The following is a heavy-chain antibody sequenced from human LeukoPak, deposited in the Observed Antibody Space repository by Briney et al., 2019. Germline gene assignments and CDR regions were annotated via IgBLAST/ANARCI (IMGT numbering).Heavy chain of an antibody. CDR2: IIPMSGTV. Sequence: ASVKVSCKASGGTFSTFGISWVRQAPGQGLEWMGGIIPMSGTVNNAQKFQGRVTITADKSTGTAYMELSSLRSDDTAVYYCARGNYDFWSGSQPVDYWGQGTLVTVSS. J-gene: IGHJ4*02. CDR3: ARGNYDFWSGSQPVDY. V-gene: IGHV1-69*06. D-gene: IGHD3-3*01. CDR1: GGTFSTFG.